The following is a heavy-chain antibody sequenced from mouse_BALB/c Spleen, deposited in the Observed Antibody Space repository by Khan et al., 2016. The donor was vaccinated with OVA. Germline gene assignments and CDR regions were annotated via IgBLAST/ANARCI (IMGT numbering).Heavy chain of an antibody. Sequence: LEESGAELVRPGVSVKISCKGSGYTFTDFTIHWVKQSHALSLEWIGVISTYYGDVTYNQKFKGKATMTVDKSSSTTYMELARLTSEDSAIYYCTRGAGGSRVAYWGQGTLVTVSA. CDR2: ISTYYGDV. J-gene: IGHJ3*01. V-gene: IGHV1S137*01. CDR3: TRGAGGSRVAY. CDR1: GYTFTDFT. D-gene: IGHD1-1*01.